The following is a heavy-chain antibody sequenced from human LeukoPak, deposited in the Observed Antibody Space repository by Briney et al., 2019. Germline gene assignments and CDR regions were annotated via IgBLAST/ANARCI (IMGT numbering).Heavy chain of an antibody. CDR3: TPDHRTIYGVVFPDY. CDR2: INYKTSGGTA. CDR1: GFTFNNAW. D-gene: IGHD3-3*01. V-gene: IGHV3-15*01. J-gene: IGHJ4*02. Sequence: PGGSLRLSCAVSGFTFNNAWMSWVRQAPGKGLEWVGRINYKTSGGTADYAAPVQGRFTISRDDSKDTLYLQMNSLKTEDTAVYYCTPDHRTIYGVVFPDYWGQGTLVTVSS.